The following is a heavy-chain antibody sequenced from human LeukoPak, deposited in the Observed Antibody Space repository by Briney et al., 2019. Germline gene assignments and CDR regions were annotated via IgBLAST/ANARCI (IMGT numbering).Heavy chain of an antibody. J-gene: IGHJ3*02. D-gene: IGHD5-12*01. Sequence: SETLSLTCTVSGGSISSYYWSWLRQPPGKGLEGIGYIYYSGSTNYNPSLKSRVTISVDTSKNQFSLKLSSVTAADTAVYYCARATLKAGNDAFDIWGQGTMVTVSS. CDR1: GGSISSYY. CDR2: IYYSGST. V-gene: IGHV4-59*01. CDR3: ARATLKAGNDAFDI.